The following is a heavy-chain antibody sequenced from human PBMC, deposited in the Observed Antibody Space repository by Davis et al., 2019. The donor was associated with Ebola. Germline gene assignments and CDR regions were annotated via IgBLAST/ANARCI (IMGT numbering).Heavy chain of an antibody. CDR3: ARDDRVFIGYAAVAGTYYFDY. D-gene: IGHD6-19*01. J-gene: IGHJ4*02. Sequence: ASVKVSCKASGYTFTNYAMNWVRQAPGQGLEWMGWINTNTGNPTYAQGFTGRFVFSLDTSVSTAYLQISSLKAEDTAVYYCARDDRVFIGYAAVAGTYYFDYWGQGTLVTVSS. CDR2: INTNTGNP. CDR1: GYTFTNYA. V-gene: IGHV7-4-1*02.